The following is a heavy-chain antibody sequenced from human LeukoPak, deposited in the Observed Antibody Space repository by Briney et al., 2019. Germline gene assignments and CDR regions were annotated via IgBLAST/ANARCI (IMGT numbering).Heavy chain of an antibody. CDR1: GFTFNNAW. J-gene: IGHJ4*02. CDR3: TTDLIAVADDDY. V-gene: IGHV3-15*01. CDR2: NKSKTDGETT. Sequence: GGSLRLSCAASGFTFNNAWMNWVRQAPGTGLEWVGRNKSKTDGETTDYAAPVKVRCTISRDDSKNTLYLQMNSLKTEDTAVYYCTTDLIAVADDDYWGQGTLVTVSS. D-gene: IGHD6-19*01.